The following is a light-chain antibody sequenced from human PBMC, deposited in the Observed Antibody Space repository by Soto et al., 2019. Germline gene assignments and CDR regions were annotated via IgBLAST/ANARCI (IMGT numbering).Light chain of an antibody. CDR1: SSDGGGYNF. Sequence: QSVLTQPPSASGSPGQSVTISCTGTSSDGGGYNFVSWYQQHPGKAPKLIIYDVNKRPSGVPDRFSGSKSGNTASLTVSGLQPDDEADYYCSSYAGSNFNVFGIGTKVTV. J-gene: IGLJ1*01. CDR3: SSYAGSNFNV. CDR2: DVN. V-gene: IGLV2-8*01.